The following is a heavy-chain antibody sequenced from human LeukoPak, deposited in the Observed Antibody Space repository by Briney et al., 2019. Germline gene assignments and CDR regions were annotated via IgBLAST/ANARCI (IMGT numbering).Heavy chain of an antibody. Sequence: PSETLSLTCTVSGGSISSSSYYWGWIRQPPGKGLEWIGSIYYSGSTYYNPSLKSRVTISVDTSKNQFSLKLSSVTAADTAVYYCARDSGVAGYGMDVWGQGTTVTVSS. V-gene: IGHV4-39*07. J-gene: IGHJ6*02. CDR2: IYYSGST. CDR1: GGSISSSSYY. CDR3: ARDSGVAGYGMDV. D-gene: IGHD6-19*01.